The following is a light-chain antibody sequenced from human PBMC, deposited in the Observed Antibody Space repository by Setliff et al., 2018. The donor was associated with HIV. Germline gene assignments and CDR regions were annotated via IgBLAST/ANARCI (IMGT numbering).Light chain of an antibody. Sequence: QSVLDQPASVSGSPGQSITISCSGTSSDVGSYNFVSWYQQHPGKAPQLIIYDVSQRPSGVSSRFSGSKSGNTASLTISGLQAEDQADYYCCSYTSSLTYVFGTGTKVTVL. CDR3: CSYTSSLTYV. J-gene: IGLJ1*01. CDR1: SSDVGSYNF. CDR2: DVS. V-gene: IGLV2-14*03.